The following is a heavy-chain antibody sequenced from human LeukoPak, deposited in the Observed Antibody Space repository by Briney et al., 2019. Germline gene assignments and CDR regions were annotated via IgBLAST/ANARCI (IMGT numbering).Heavy chain of an antibody. CDR1: GFTFSSSA. J-gene: IGHJ4*02. Sequence: GGSLRLSCVASGFTFSSSAMNWVRQAPGEGLQWVSAIGGSGGDTYYADSVKGRFTISRDNAKNSLYLQMNSLRAEDTAVYYCARDSAVAGFYYFDYWGQGTLVTVSS. D-gene: IGHD6-19*01. CDR2: IGGSGGDT. V-gene: IGHV3-21*01. CDR3: ARDSAVAGFYYFDY.